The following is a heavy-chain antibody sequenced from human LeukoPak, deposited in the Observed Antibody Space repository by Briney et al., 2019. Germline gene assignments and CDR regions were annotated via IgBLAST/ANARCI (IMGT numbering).Heavy chain of an antibody. CDR2: IWYDGSNK. V-gene: IGHV3-33*01. D-gene: IGHD4-17*01. CDR1: GFTFSNYA. J-gene: IGHJ4*02. CDR3: ARDTYFYGDYVIDY. Sequence: PGRSLRLSCAASGFTFSNYAMHWVRQAPGKGLEWVAVIWYDGSNKYYADSVKGRFTISRDNSKNTLYLQMNSLRAEDTAVYYCARDTYFYGDYVIDYWGQGTLVTVSS.